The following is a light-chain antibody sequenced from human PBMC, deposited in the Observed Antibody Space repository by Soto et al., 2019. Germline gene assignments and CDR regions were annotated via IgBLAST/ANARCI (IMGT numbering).Light chain of an antibody. CDR1: QTISNW. Sequence: VRMTQSPSTLSASVRDRVPLTCMASQTISNWLALYQQKPGKAPKLLIYDASTLESGVPSSFSGSGSGTEFTLTISTLQPDDFATYYCQQYNTYTWTFGQGTKVDIK. CDR2: DAS. J-gene: IGKJ1*01. CDR3: QQYNTYTWT. V-gene: IGKV1-5*01.